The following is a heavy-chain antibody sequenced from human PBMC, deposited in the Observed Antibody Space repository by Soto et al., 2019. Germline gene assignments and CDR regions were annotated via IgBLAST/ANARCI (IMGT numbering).Heavy chain of an antibody. CDR1: ADTFNSYS. CDR3: VRSMERTTMTNRFDP. CDR2: ITPVFGTA. V-gene: IGHV1-69*01. D-gene: IGHD4-17*01. J-gene: IGHJ5*02. Sequence: QVQLVQSGAEVKKPGSSVKVSCKASADTFNSYSLSWLRQTPGQRLEWMGGITPVFGTADYAQSFEDRLTITADDSTSTVYMELSSPRSDDTAVYYCVRSMERTTMTNRFDPLCQGALVTVSS.